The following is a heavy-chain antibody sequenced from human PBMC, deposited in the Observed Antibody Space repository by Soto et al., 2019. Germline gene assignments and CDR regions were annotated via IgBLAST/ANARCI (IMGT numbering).Heavy chain of an antibody. J-gene: IGHJ5*02. Sequence: SETLSPTCQVSGVSLRKSFSTPVRQSAGKGLEWIGRISTSGNTNYNPSLNSRLTMSVDTSKNQVSLKLTSVTAADTAVYYCARGGGVPALGDPWGQGTLVTVSS. D-gene: IGHD3-16*01. CDR1: GVSLRKSF. V-gene: IGHV4-4*07. CDR3: ARGGGVPALGDP. CDR2: ISTSGNT.